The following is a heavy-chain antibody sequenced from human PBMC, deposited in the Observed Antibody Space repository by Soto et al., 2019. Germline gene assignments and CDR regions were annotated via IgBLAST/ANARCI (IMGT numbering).Heavy chain of an antibody. Sequence: PSETLCLPCTVLGGSVSSGSYYRSWIRQPPGKGLEWIGYIYYSGSTNYNPSLKSRVTISVDTSKNQFSLKLSSVTAADTAVYYCASSRGYSYGRIDYWGQGTLVTVSS. V-gene: IGHV4-61*01. J-gene: IGHJ4*02. CDR2: IYYSGST. CDR3: ASSRGYSYGRIDY. D-gene: IGHD5-18*01. CDR1: GGSVSSGSYY.